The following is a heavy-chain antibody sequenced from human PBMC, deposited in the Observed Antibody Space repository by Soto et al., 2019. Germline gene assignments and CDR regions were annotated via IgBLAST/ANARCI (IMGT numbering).Heavy chain of an antibody. D-gene: IGHD5-18*01. J-gene: IGHJ4*02. CDR3: AGTGHTGYDY. Sequence: PGGSLRLSCAASGFTFSSYEMNWVRQAPGKGLEWVSYISSSGSTIYYADSVKGRFTISRDNAKNSLYLQMNSLRAEDTAVYYCAGTGHTGYDYWGQGTLVTVSS. V-gene: IGHV3-48*03. CDR2: ISSSGSTI. CDR1: GFTFSSYE.